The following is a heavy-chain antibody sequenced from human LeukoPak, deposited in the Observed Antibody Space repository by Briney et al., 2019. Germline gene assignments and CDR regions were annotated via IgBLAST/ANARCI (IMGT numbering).Heavy chain of an antibody. J-gene: IGHJ4*02. Sequence: GASVKVSCKASGGTFSSYAISWVRQAPGQGLEWMGGIIPIFGTANYAQKFQGRVTTTADESTSTAYMELSSLRSEDTAVYYCARGDIVVAALDYWGQGTLVTVSS. V-gene: IGHV1-69*13. D-gene: IGHD2-2*01. CDR3: ARGDIVVAALDY. CDR1: GGTFSSYA. CDR2: IIPIFGTA.